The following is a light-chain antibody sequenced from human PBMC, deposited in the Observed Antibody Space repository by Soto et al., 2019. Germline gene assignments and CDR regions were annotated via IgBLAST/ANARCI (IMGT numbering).Light chain of an antibody. CDR2: KAS. V-gene: IGKV1-5*03. CDR3: QQYNSYSIT. J-gene: IGKJ3*01. CDR1: QSISSW. Sequence: DIQMTQSPSTLSASVGDRVTITCRASQSISSWLAWYQQKPGKAPMLLIYKASSLESGVPSRFSGSGSGTEFTLTISSLQPDDFATYYCQQYNSYSITFGPGTKVDIK.